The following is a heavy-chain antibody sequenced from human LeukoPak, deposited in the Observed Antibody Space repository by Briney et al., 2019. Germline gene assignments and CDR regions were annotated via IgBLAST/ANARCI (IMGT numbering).Heavy chain of an antibody. Sequence: GGSLRLSCAASGFTFSRYSMNWVRQAPGKGLEWVSYISSSSRTIHYADSVKGRFTISRDNAKNSLYLQMNSLRAEDTAVYYCARRGYSSGWNRFDYWGQGTLVTVSS. CDR3: ARRGYSSGWNRFDY. J-gene: IGHJ4*02. V-gene: IGHV3-48*01. D-gene: IGHD6-25*01. CDR1: GFTFSRYS. CDR2: ISSSSRTI.